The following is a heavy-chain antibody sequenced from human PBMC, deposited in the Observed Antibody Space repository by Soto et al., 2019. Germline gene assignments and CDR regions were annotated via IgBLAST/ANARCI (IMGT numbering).Heavy chain of an antibody. CDR2: IDPSDSYT. V-gene: IGHV5-10-1*01. D-gene: IGHD2-2*01. J-gene: IGHJ6*02. Sequence: GESLKISCKGAGYSFTSYWISWVRQMPGKGLEWMGRIDPSDSYTNYSPSFQGHVTISADKSISTAYLQWSSLKASDTAMYYCARRLIGVVYDHYGMDVWGQGTTVTVS. CDR3: ARRLIGVVYDHYGMDV. CDR1: GYSFTSYW.